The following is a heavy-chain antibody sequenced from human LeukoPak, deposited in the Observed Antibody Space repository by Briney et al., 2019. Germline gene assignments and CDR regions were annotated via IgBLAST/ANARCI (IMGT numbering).Heavy chain of an antibody. J-gene: IGHJ5*02. D-gene: IGHD2-2*01. CDR3: ARGGYCSSTSCPFDP. V-gene: IGHV4-38-2*02. CDR1: GYSIRSGYY. Sequence: SETLSLTCTVSGYSIRSGYYWGWIRQPPGKGLEWIGSIYHSGSTYYNPSLKSRDTISVDTSKNQFSLKLSSVTAADTAVYYCARGGYCSSTSCPFDPWGQGTLVTVSS. CDR2: IYHSGST.